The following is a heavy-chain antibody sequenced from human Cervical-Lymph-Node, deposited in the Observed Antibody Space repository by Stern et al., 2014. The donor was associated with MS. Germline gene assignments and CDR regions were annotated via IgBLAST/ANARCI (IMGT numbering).Heavy chain of an antibody. CDR1: GFSLSNSA. J-gene: IGHJ6*02. CDR2: MSFVGGNK. CDR3: MGVGDAMHV. V-gene: IGHV3-30*03. Sequence: VQLVESGGGVVQPGRSLTLSCAASGFSLSNSAMHWVRQAPGKGLEWVAVMSFVGGNKKYGDPVKGRFSISRDMANNTLFLQMNSLRLEDTAVYYCMGVGDAMHVWGQGTTVIVSS.